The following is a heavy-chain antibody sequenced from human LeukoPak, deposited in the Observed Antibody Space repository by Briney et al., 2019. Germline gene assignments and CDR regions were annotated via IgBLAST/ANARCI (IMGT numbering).Heavy chain of an antibody. CDR2: INPNSGGT. J-gene: IGHJ3*02. CDR1: GYTFTGYY. V-gene: IGHV1-2*02. CDR3: APSIARNGGIDI. D-gene: IGHD6-6*01. Sequence: EASVEVSCKASGYTFTGYYMHWVRQAPGQGLEWMGWINPNSGGTNYAQKFQGRVTITADKSTSTAYMELSSLRSEDTAVYYCAPSIARNGGIDIWGQGTMVTVSS.